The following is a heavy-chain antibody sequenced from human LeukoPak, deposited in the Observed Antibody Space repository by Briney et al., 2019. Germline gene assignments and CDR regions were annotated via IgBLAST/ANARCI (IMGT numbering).Heavy chain of an antibody. V-gene: IGHV1-18*01. J-gene: IGHJ4*02. D-gene: IGHD3-22*01. CDR1: GYTFNTYG. CDR2: ISPDNGNT. CDR3: ARDFFNGYYYDTSGYYDRYFDY. Sequence: GASVKVSCKASGYTFNTYGISWARQAPGQGLEWMGWISPDNGNTDFAGKFQGRVTMTTDTSTSTAYMEMRRLRSDDTAVYYCARDFFNGYYYDTSGYYDRYFDYWGQGTLVTVSS.